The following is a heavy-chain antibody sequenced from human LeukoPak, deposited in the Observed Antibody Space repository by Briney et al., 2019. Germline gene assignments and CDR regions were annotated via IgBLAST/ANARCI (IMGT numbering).Heavy chain of an antibody. D-gene: IGHD1-26*01. CDR3: AREGPTEYWFDP. CDR2: INPKRGGT. V-gene: IGHV1-2*02. J-gene: IGHJ5*02. CDR1: GYXFTGYY. Sequence: ASVKVSCKASGYXFTGYYMHGVRQAPGQGLEWMGWINPKRGGTNYAQKLRGRVTMTRDTSNTTAYMELSGLSSDDTAVYYCAREGPTEYWFDPWGQGTLVTVSS.